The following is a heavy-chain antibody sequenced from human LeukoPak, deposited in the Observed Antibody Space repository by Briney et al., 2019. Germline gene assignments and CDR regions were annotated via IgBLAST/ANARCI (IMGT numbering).Heavy chain of an antibody. CDR1: GYTLTAYY. V-gene: IGHV1-2*02. CDR3: VRDGAFDM. CDR2: INPDSGGT. J-gene: IGHJ3*02. Sequence: ASVKVSCKASGYTLTAYYIHWVRQAPGQGLEWMGWINPDSGGTNCAQRFQGRVTMTRDTSSSTAYMELSRLRSDDTAVYYCVRDGAFDMWGQGTMVTVSS.